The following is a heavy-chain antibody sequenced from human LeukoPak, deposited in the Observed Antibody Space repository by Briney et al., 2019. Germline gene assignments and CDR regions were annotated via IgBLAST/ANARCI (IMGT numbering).Heavy chain of an antibody. D-gene: IGHD3-22*01. CDR2: SYYSGST. Sequence: SETLSLTCTVSGGSISSYYWSWIRQPPGKGLEWIAYSYYSGSTNYNPSLKSRVTISVDTSKNQFSLKLSSVTAADTAVYYCARGYYDSSGYYYFDYWGQGTQVTVSS. V-gene: IGHV4-59*01. CDR1: GGSISSYY. J-gene: IGHJ4*02. CDR3: ARGYYDSSGYYYFDY.